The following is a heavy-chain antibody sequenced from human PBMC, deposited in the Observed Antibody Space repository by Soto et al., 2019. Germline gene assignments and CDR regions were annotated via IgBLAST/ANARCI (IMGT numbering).Heavy chain of an antibody. V-gene: IGHV1-69*13. J-gene: IGHJ3*02. Sequence: ASVKVSCKASGGTFSSYAISWVRQAPGQGLEWMGGIIPIFGTANYAQKFQGRVTITADESTSTAYMELSSLRSEDTAVYYCASPEVDTAMVTPLSAFDIWGQGTMVTVSS. CDR1: GGTFSSYA. CDR2: IIPIFGTA. CDR3: ASPEVDTAMVTPLSAFDI. D-gene: IGHD5-18*01.